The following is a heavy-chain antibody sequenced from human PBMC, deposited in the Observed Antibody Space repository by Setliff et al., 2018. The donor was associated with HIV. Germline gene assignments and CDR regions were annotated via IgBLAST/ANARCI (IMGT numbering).Heavy chain of an antibody. V-gene: IGHV4-61*09. Sequence: SETLSLTCSVSGGSVNSGNYHWAWVRQPAGKGLEWIGHIYTSGSPHYKSSLTSRLTISLDTSRNQFSLKLTSVTAADSATYYCARWVYNSAWSLDYWGQGTLVTVS. CDR2: IYTSGSP. D-gene: IGHD6-19*01. CDR1: GGSVNSGNYH. CDR3: ARWVYNSAWSLDY. J-gene: IGHJ4*02.